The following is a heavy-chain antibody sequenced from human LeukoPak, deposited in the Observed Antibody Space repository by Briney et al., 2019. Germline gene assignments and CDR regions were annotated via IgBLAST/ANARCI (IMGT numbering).Heavy chain of an antibody. CDR1: RGSISTSNYY. Sequence: SETLSLTCTVSRGSISTSNYYWGWVRQPPGKGLGWIGEIKHSGSTNYNPSLKSRVTISVDTSKNPFPLKLSYLTAADTAVYYCARGGLWYSGSYFRFDPWGQGTLVTVSS. CDR3: ARGGLWYSGSYFRFDP. D-gene: IGHD1-26*01. J-gene: IGHJ5*02. V-gene: IGHV4-39*06. CDR2: IKHSGST.